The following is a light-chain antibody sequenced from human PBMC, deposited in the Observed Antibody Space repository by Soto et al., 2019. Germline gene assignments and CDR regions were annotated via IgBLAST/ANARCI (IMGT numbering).Light chain of an antibody. CDR1: SGNIASNY. Sequence: NFMLTQPHSVSESPGKTVTISCTRSSGNIASNYVQWYQQRPGSAPTTVIYEDDQRPSGVPDRFSGSIDSSSNSAALAISGLKTEDEADYYCQSYDASNQVFGGVTQLTVL. CDR3: QSYDASNQV. V-gene: IGLV6-57*04. J-gene: IGLJ3*02. CDR2: EDD.